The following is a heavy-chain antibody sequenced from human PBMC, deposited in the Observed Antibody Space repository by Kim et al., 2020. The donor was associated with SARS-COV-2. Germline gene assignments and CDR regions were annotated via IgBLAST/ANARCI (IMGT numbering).Heavy chain of an antibody. CDR3: TTIWSGYLAYYYGMDV. Sequence: GGSLRLSCAASGFTFSNAWMSWVRQAPGKGLEWVGRIKSKTDGGTTDYAAPVKGRFTISRDDSKNTLYLQMNSLKTEDTAVYYCTTIWSGYLAYYYGMDVWGQGTTVTVSS. V-gene: IGHV3-15*01. CDR2: IKSKTDGGTT. D-gene: IGHD3-3*01. CDR1: GFTFSNAW. J-gene: IGHJ6*02.